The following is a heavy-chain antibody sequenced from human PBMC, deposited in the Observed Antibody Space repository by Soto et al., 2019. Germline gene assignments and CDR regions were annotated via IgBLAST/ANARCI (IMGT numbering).Heavy chain of an antibody. Sequence: GGSLRLSCAASGFTFSSYAMHWVRQAPGKGLEWVAVISYDGSNKYYADSVKGRFTISRDNSKNTLYLQMNSLRAEDTAVYYCAKDYYDSSGYYPPDYWGQGT. D-gene: IGHD3-22*01. CDR3: AKDYYDSSGYYPPDY. CDR1: GFTFSSYA. CDR2: ISYDGSNK. V-gene: IGHV3-30-3*02. J-gene: IGHJ4*02.